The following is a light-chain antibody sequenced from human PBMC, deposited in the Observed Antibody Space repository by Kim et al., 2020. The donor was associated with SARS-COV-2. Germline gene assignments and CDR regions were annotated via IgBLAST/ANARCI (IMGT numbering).Light chain of an antibody. CDR3: QQYYSTPLP. J-gene: IGKJ4*01. CDR1: QSVLYSSNNKNY. V-gene: IGKV4-1*01. Sequence: DIVMTQSPDSLAVSLGERATINCKSSQSVLYSSNNKNYLAWYQQKPGQPPKLLIYWASTRESGVPDRFSGSGSGPDFTLTISSLQAEDVAVYYCQQYYSTPLPFGGGTKVDIK. CDR2: WAS.